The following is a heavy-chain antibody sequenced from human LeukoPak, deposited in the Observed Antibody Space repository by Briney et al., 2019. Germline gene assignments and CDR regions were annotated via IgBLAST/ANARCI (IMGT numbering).Heavy chain of an antibody. D-gene: IGHD3-10*01. J-gene: IGHJ5*02. CDR2: INPNSGGT. CDR1: GGTFSSYA. CDR3: ARDRDYYGSGSYYKSYNWFDP. V-gene: IGHV1-2*02. Sequence: ASVKVSCKASGGTFSSYAISWVRQAPGQGLEWMGWINPNSGGTNYAQKFQGRVTMTRDTSISTAYMELSRLRSDDTAVYYCARDRDYYGSGSYYKSYNWFDPWGQGTLVTVSS.